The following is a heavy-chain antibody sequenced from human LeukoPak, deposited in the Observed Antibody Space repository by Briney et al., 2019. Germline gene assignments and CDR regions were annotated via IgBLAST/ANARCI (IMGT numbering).Heavy chain of an antibody. D-gene: IGHD7-27*01. V-gene: IGHV3-48*01. J-gene: IGHJ4*02. CDR2: ISGGSDAI. CDR3: ARDSQLSSWD. Sequence: GGSLRLSCAASGFSFSSSSMNWVRQTPAKGLEWVSYISGGSDAIYYADSVKGRFTISRDNAKRSLYLQLNNLRAEDTAVYYCARDSQLSSWDWGQGTLVTVSS. CDR1: GFSFSSSS.